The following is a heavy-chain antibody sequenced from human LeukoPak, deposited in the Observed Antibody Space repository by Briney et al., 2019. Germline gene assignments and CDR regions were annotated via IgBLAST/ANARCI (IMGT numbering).Heavy chain of an antibody. D-gene: IGHD3-22*01. V-gene: IGHV4-4*07. Sequence: SETLSLTCNVSGVSINIYYWSWLRQTPGKGLEWIGRSHGSGSTNYNPSLKNRVTISIDKSKNHLSLSLRSVTAADTALYFCARDGGHDSGVFDFWGQGTLVTVSS. CDR1: GVSINIYY. J-gene: IGHJ4*02. CDR2: SHGSGST. CDR3: ARDGGHDSGVFDF.